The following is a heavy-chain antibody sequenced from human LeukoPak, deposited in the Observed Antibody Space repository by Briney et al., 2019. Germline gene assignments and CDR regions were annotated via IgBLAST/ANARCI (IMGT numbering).Heavy chain of an antibody. CDR3: ARLGSIAAAGTPDY. CDR2: ISGTSSYT. CDR1: GFTFSDYY. V-gene: IGHV3-11*06. Sequence: GGSLRLSCAASGFTFSDYYMSWIRQAPGKGLEWVSHISGTSSYTTYADSVKGRFTISRDNAKNSLYLQMNSLRGEDTAVYCCARLGSIAAAGTPDYWGQGTLVTVSS. J-gene: IGHJ4*02. D-gene: IGHD6-13*01.